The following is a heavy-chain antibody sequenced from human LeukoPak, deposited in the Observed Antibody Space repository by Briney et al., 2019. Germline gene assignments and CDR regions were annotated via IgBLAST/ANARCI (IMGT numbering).Heavy chain of an antibody. CDR2: ISYDGSNK. D-gene: IGHD5-24*01. CDR1: GFTFNNYA. J-gene: IGHJ5*02. Sequence: PGGSLRLSCAASGFTFNNYAMHWVRQAPGKGLEWVAVISYDGSNKYYADSVKGRFTISRDNSKDTLYLQMNSLRAEDTAVYYCARDRLQLQSWGQGTLVTVSS. V-gene: IGHV3-30*04. CDR3: ARDRLQLQS.